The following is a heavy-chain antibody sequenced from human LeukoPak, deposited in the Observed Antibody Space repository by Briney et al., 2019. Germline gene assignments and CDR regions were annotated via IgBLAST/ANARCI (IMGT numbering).Heavy chain of an antibody. CDR1: GFTFSSYG. Sequence: GGSLRLSCAASGFTFSSYGMSWVRQAPGKGLEWVSAISGSGGSTYYADSGTGRFTISRDNSKNPLYLQMNSLRAEDTAVYYCAKAGYSSSWAYFDYWGQGTLVTVSS. V-gene: IGHV3-23*01. CDR2: ISGSGGST. J-gene: IGHJ4*02. D-gene: IGHD6-13*01. CDR3: AKAGYSSSWAYFDY.